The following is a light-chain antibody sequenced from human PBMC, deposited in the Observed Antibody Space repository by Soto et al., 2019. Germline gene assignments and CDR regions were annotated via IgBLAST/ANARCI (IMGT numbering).Light chain of an antibody. CDR1: SSDVGGYNY. CDR3: SSYTSSSTLV. J-gene: IGLJ3*02. CDR2: EVS. V-gene: IGLV2-14*01. Sequence: QSVLTQPASVSGSPGQSITISCTGTSSDVGGYNYVSWYQQHPGKAPKLMIYEVSNRPSGVSNRFSGSKSCNTASLTISGLQAEEEADYYCSSYTSSSTLVFGGGTKLTVL.